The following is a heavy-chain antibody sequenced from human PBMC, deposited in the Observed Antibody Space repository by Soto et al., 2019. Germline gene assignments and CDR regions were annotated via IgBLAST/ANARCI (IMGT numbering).Heavy chain of an antibody. CDR1: GGSISSSSYY. CDR3: ARHRLGFWSAIGAFDI. V-gene: IGHV4-39*01. J-gene: IGHJ3*02. CDR2: IYYSGST. D-gene: IGHD3-3*01. Sequence: QLQLQESGPGLVKPSETLSLTCTVSGGSISSSSYYWGWIRQPPGKGLEWIGSIYYSGSTYYNPSLKSRVTISVDTSKNQFSLKLSSVTAADTAVYYCARHRLGFWSAIGAFDIWGQGTMVTVSS.